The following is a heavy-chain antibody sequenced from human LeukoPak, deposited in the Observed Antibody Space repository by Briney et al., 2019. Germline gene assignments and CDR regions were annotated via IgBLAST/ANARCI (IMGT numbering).Heavy chain of an antibody. V-gene: IGHV1-46*01. CDR2: INPSGGST. Sequence: ASVKVSCKASGYTFTSYYMHWVRQAPGQGLEWMGIINPSGGSTSYAQKFQGRVTMTTDTSTSTAYMELRSLRSDDTAVYYCARDNRVLRFLEWLLYFDYWGQGTLVTVSS. CDR1: GYTFTSYY. D-gene: IGHD3-3*01. J-gene: IGHJ4*02. CDR3: ARDNRVLRFLEWLLYFDY.